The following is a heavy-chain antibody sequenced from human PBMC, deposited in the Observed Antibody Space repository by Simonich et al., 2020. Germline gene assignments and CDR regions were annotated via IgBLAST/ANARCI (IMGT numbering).Heavy chain of an antibody. CDR1: GYTFTSYG. Sequence: QVQLVQSGAEVKKPGASVKVSCKASGYTFTSYGISWGRQAPGQGLEWMGWINDYNGTTNYAKKLQGRVTMTTDTSTSTAYMELRSLRSDDTAVYYCARSTTGTTAFDIWGQGTMVTVSS. CDR3: ARSTTGTTAFDI. V-gene: IGHV1-18*01. D-gene: IGHD1-1*01. J-gene: IGHJ3*02. CDR2: INDYNGTT.